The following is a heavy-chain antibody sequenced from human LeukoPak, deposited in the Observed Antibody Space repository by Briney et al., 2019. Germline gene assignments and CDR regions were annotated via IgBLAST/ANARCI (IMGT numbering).Heavy chain of an antibody. Sequence: SETLSLTCTVSGGSISSSTYYWSWIRQPPGKGLEWIGEINHSGSTNYNPSLKSRVTISVDTSKNQFSLNLSSVTAADTAVYYCAKRLSNWDFDYWGQGTLVTVSS. V-gene: IGHV4-39*07. D-gene: IGHD6-13*01. J-gene: IGHJ4*02. CDR3: AKRLSNWDFDY. CDR2: INHSGST. CDR1: GGSISSSTYY.